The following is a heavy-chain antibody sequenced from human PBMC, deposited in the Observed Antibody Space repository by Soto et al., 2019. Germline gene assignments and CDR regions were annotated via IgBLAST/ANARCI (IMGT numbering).Heavy chain of an antibody. Sequence: LRLSCAASGFDFSNYVLHGVRQAPGKPLEWVAVMSYDGGDIYYGDSVKGRFTISRDNSKNTLYLQMNSLRPEDTAVYYCATVRWVVVILEALKQWGQEALENVSS. CDR3: ATVRWVVVILEALKQ. CDR2: MSYDGGDI. J-gene: IGHJ4*02. D-gene: IGHD1-1*01. V-gene: IGHV3-30*03. CDR1: GFDFSNYV.